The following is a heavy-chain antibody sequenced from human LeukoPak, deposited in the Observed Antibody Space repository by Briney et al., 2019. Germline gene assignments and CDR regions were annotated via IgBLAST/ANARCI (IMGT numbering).Heavy chain of an antibody. CDR1: GFTFSTYS. CDR2: ISSSSSYI. V-gene: IGHV3-21*01. J-gene: IGHJ6*02. D-gene: IGHD5-12*01. CDR3: ARVEEATSLNYYYYGMDV. Sequence: TGGSLRLSCAASGFTFSTYSMTWVRQAPGKGLEWVSSISSSSSYIYYADSVKGRFTISRDNAKNSLYLQMNSLRAEDTAVYYCARVEEATSLNYYYYGMDVWGQGSTVTVSS.